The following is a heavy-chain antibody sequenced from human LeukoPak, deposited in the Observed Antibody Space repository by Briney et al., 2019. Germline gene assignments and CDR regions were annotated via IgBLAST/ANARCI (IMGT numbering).Heavy chain of an antibody. CDR1: GGSISSYY. J-gene: IGHJ5*02. CDR3: ARVASLGYSYGKNYYNWFDP. CDR2: IYYSGST. V-gene: IGHV4-59*01. D-gene: IGHD5-18*01. Sequence: PSETLSLTCTVSGGSISSYYWSWIRQPPGKGLEWIGYIYYSGSTNYNPSLKSRVTISVDTSKNQFSLKLSSVTVADTAVYYCARVASLGYSYGKNYYNWFDPWGQGTLVTVSS.